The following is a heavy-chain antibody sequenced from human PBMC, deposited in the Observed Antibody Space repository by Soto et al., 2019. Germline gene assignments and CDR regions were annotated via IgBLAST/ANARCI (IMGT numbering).Heavy chain of an antibody. Sequence: QITLRESGPTLVKPTQTLTLTCTFSGFSLSTSGVGVGWIRQPPGKALEWLAVVYWDATKHYSPSLKSSLTITKDTSKNQVVLTMTNMDPVDTATYFCARKGYGDYPLDYWGQVILVTVSS. CDR3: ARKGYGDYPLDY. CDR2: VYWDATK. D-gene: IGHD4-17*01. V-gene: IGHV2-5*02. J-gene: IGHJ4*02. CDR1: GFSLSTSGVG.